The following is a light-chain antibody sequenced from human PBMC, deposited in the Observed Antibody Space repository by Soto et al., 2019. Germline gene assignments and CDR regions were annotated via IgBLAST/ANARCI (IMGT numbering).Light chain of an antibody. CDR3: AAWDTSLSGPV. V-gene: IGLV1-47*01. CDR1: NSNIGRNY. CDR2: TDN. J-gene: IGLJ2*01. Sequence: QSVLTQPPPASGTPGQRVTISCSGSNSNIGRNYVSWYQQLPGTAPRLLIYTDNQRPSGVPDRFSGSKSGTSASLAISGLRSEDEADYYCAAWDTSLSGPVFGGGTKVTVL.